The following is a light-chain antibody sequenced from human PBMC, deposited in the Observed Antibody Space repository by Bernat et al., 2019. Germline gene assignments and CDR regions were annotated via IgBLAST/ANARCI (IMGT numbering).Light chain of an antibody. J-gene: IGLJ1*01. CDR2: DVT. CDR3: VSYTTSSTFV. Sequence: QSALTQPASVSGSPGQSITISCTGTSSDVGAYNYVSWFQQHPDKAPKLMLYDVTNRPSGVSYRFSGSKSGNTASLTISGLQAEDEADYHCVSYTTSSTFVFGTGTKVTVL. V-gene: IGLV2-14*03. CDR1: SSDVGAYNY.